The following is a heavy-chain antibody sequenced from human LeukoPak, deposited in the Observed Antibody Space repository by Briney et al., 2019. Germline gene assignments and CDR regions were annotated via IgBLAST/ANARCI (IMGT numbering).Heavy chain of an antibody. CDR1: RYSFTSYW. D-gene: IGHD6-13*01. V-gene: IGHV5-51*01. CDR3: ARPRDSSSWYDAFDI. CDR2: IYPGDSDT. Sequence: GESLKISCKGSRYSFTSYWIGWVRQMPGKGLEWMGIIYPGDSDTRYSPSFQGQVTISADKSISTAYLQWSSLKASDTAMYYCARPRDSSSWYDAFDIWGQGTMVTVSS. J-gene: IGHJ3*02.